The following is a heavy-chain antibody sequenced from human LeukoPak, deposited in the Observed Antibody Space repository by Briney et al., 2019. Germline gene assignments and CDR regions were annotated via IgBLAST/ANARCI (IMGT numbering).Heavy chain of an antibody. D-gene: IGHD3-22*01. CDR3: AKKYYYDSRPLDY. CDR1: GGSISSTNW. V-gene: IGHV4-4*02. J-gene: IGHJ4*02. CDR2: IYHSGST. Sequence: SETLSLTCAVSGGSISSTNWCTWVRQPPGKGLEWIGEIYHSGSTNYNPSLKSRVTISVDKSKNQFSLKLSSVTAADTAVYYCAKKYYYDSRPLDYWGQGTLVTVSS.